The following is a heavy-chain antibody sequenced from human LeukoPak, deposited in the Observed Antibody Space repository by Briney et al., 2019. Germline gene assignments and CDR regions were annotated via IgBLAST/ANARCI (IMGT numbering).Heavy chain of an antibody. CDR2: ISNSGGST. J-gene: IGHJ4*02. D-gene: IGHD1-26*01. CDR1: GGSISNYY. V-gene: IGHV3-53*01. CDR3: ARFRSYNFDY. Sequence: PSETLSLTCTVSGGSISNYYWSWVRQAPGKGLEWVSGISNSGGSTYYADSVKGRFTISRDNSKNTLYLQMNSLRDEDTAVYYCARFRSYNFDYWGQGTLVTVSS.